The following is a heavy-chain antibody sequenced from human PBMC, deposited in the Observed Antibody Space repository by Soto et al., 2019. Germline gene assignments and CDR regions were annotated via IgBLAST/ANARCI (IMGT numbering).Heavy chain of an antibody. Sequence: QVQLQESGPGLVKPSQTLSLTCTVSGGSISSDDHYWSWIRQPPGKGLEWIGYIDYSGSTYYNPSLKSRITISVDMSKKQFSLNLSSVTDADTAVYYCARSSPIPDAFDVWGQGRVVTVSS. CDR1: GGSISSDDHY. D-gene: IGHD1-26*01. CDR3: ARSSPIPDAFDV. J-gene: IGHJ3*01. CDR2: IDYSGST. V-gene: IGHV4-30-4*01.